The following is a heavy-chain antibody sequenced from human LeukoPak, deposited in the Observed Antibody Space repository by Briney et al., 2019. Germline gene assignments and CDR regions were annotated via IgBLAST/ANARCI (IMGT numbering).Heavy chain of an antibody. CDR1: GYTFTNYD. V-gene: IGHV1-18*01. D-gene: IGHD3-22*01. CDR3: ARRTTYYYDSSGYFIRYYYYYYYMDV. CDR2: ISAYNGNT. J-gene: IGHJ6*03. Sequence: ASVKVSCKASGYTFTNYDINWVRQATGQGLEWMGWISAYNGNTNYAQKLQGRVTMTTDTSTSTAYMELRSLRSDDTAVYYCARRTTYYYDSSGYFIRYYYYYYYMDVWGKGTTVTVSS.